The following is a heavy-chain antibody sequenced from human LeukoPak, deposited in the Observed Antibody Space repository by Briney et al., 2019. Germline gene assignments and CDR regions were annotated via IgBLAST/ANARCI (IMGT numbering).Heavy chain of an antibody. J-gene: IGHJ4*02. V-gene: IGHV4-59*12. CDR1: GDSIRSYY. D-gene: IGHD2-21*01. CDR2: IYYSGST. CDR3: ARGGGSGGDGDY. Sequence: PSETLSLTCTVSGDSIRSYYWSWIRQPPGKGLEWIVYIYYSGSTNYNPSLKSRVTISVDTSKNQFSLKLSSVTAADTAVYYCARGGGSGGDGDYWGQGTLVTVSS.